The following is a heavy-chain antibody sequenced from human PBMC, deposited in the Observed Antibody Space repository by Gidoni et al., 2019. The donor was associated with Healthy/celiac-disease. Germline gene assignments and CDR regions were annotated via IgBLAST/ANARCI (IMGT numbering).Heavy chain of an antibody. V-gene: IGHV4-34*01. CDR3: ARGPKGYDSSGYYGY. CDR1: GGSFSGYY. J-gene: IGHJ4*02. CDR2: INHSGST. D-gene: IGHD3-22*01. Sequence: QVQLQQWGAGLLKPSETLSLTCAVYGGSFSGYYWSWLRQPPGKGLEWIGEINHSGSTNYNPSLKSRVTIAGDTSKNQFSLKLSSVTAADTAVYYCARGPKGYDSSGYYGYWGQGTLVTVSS.